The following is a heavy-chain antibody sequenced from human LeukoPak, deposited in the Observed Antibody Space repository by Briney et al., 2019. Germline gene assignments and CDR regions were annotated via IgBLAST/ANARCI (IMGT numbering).Heavy chain of an antibody. J-gene: IGHJ6*02. V-gene: IGHV3-7*03. CDR1: GFTFSSYW. D-gene: IGHD3-16*01. CDR3: ARGGGLDV. CDR2: INHNGNVN. Sequence: GGSLRLSCAASGFTFSSYWMNWARQAPGKGLEWVASINHNGNVNYYVDSVKGRFTISRDIAKNSLYLQMSNLRAEDTAVYFCARGGGLDVWGQGATVTVSS.